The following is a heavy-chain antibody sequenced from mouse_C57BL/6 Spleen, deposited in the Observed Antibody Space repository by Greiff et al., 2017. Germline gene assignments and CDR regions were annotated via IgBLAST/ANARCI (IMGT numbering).Heavy chain of an antibody. CDR3: ARDHYGSSRYFDV. CDR1: GYTFTSYW. V-gene: IGHV1-64*01. D-gene: IGHD1-1*01. CDR2: IHPNSGST. Sequence: VQLQQPGAELVKPGASVKLSCKASGYTFTSYWMHWVKQRPGQGLEWIGMIHPNSGSTNYNEKFKSKATLTVDKSSSTAYMQLSSLTSEDSAVYYCARDHYGSSRYFDVWGTGTTVTVSS. J-gene: IGHJ1*03.